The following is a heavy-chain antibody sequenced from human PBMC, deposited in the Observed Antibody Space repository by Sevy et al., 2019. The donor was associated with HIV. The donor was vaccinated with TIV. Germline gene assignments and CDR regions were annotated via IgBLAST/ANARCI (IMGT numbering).Heavy chain of an antibody. CDR2: IYSTGST. Sequence: SETLSLTCTVSGGSISRSSYYWGWIRQPPGKGLEWIGSIYSTGSTSYNPSLKSRVTLSADTSKNQFFLKLDPVSAADTAVYYCATPRGSDWYEGTGGYFDLWGRGALVTVSS. CDR1: GGSISRSSYY. J-gene: IGHJ2*01. D-gene: IGHD6-19*01. V-gene: IGHV4-39*01. CDR3: ATPRGSDWYEGTGGYFDL.